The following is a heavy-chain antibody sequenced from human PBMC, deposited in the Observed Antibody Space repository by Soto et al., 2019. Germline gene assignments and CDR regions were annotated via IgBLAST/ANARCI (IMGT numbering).Heavy chain of an antibody. D-gene: IGHD2-15*01. V-gene: IGHV4-59*01. CDR2: IYYSGST. CDR3: AREGSDCSGGSCHFDY. J-gene: IGHJ4*02. CDR1: GGSISSYY. Sequence: SETLSLTCTVSGGSISSYYWSWIRQPPGKGLEWIGYIYYSGSTNYNPSLKSRVTISVDTSKNQFSLKLSSVTAADTAVYYCAREGSDCSGGSCHFDYWGQGTLVTVSS.